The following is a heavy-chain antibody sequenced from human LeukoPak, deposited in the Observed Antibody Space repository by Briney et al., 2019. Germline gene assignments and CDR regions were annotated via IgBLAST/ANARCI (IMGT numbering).Heavy chain of an antibody. CDR3: ARALWNRAPYGMDV. CDR2: IYYNGNT. V-gene: IGHV4-59*01. J-gene: IGHJ6*02. D-gene: IGHD1/OR15-1a*01. Sequence: SETLSLTCSVSDGSINSYYWNWIRRPPGKGLEWIGYIYYNGNTNYSPSLKSRVTISVDTSKNQFSLKLSSVTAADTAVYYCARALWNRAPYGMDVWGQGTTVTVSS. CDR1: DGSINSYY.